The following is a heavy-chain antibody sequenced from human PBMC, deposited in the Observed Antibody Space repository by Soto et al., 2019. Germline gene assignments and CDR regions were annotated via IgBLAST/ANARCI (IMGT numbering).Heavy chain of an antibody. Sequence: EMQLLESGGGLVQPGGSLRLSCAASGFTFSSYAMSWVRQAPGKGLEWVSGISGSGGSTYYADSVKGRFTISRDNAKNRLYLQMNSLRAEDTAVYYCAKRPPSALYYFDYWGQGTLVTVSS. CDR3: AKRPPSALYYFDY. CDR2: ISGSGGST. V-gene: IGHV3-23*01. J-gene: IGHJ4*02. CDR1: GFTFSSYA.